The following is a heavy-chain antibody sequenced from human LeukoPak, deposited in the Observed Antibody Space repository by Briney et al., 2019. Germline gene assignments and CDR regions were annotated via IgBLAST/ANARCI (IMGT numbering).Heavy chain of an antibody. Sequence: GGSLRLSCTASGFTFGDYAMSWFRQAPGKGLEWVGFIRSKAYGGTTEYAASVKGRFSISRDDSKSIAYLQMNSLKTEDTAVYYCTRLRVTTYYYYMDVWGKGTTVTVSS. D-gene: IGHD4-17*01. J-gene: IGHJ6*03. V-gene: IGHV3-49*03. CDR2: IRSKAYGGTT. CDR1: GFTFGDYA. CDR3: TRLRVTTYYYYMDV.